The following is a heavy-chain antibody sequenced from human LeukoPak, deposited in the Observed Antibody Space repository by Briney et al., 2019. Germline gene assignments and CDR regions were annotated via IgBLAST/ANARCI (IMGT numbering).Heavy chain of an antibody. V-gene: IGHV1-69*04. CDR2: IIPTLGIA. CDR1: GGTFSSYA. Sequence: GASVKVSCKASGGTFSSYAISWVRQAPGQGLEWMGRIIPTLGIANYAQKFQGRVTITADKSTSTAYMELSSLRSEDTAVYYCARSRGIFGVVINDYWGQGTLVTVSS. CDR3: ARSRGIFGVVINDY. D-gene: IGHD3-3*01. J-gene: IGHJ4*02.